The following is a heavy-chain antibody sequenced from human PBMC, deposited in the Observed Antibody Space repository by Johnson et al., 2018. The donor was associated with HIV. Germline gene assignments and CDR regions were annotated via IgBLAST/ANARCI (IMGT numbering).Heavy chain of an antibody. D-gene: IGHD6-6*01. CDR3: ARDSGQQLADAFDI. CDR1: RFTFSTYG. V-gene: IGHV3-7*04. CDR2: IKQDGSEK. Sequence: VQLVESGGGVVQPGRSLRLSCAASRFTFSTYGMHWVRQAPGKGLEWVANIKQDGSEKYYVDSVKGRFTISRDNSKNTLYLQMNSLRAEDTAVYYCARDSGQQLADAFDIWGQGTMVTVSS. J-gene: IGHJ3*02.